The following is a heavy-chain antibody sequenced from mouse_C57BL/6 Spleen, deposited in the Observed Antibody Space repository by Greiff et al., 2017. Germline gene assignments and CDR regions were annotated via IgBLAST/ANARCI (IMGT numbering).Heavy chain of an antibody. V-gene: IGHV5-17*01. CDR2: ISSGSSTI. Sequence: EVQLVESGGGLVKPGGSLKLSCAASGFTFSDYGMHWVRQAPEKGLEWVAYISSGSSTIYYADTVKGRFIISRDNAKNTLFLQMTSLRSEDTAMYYCARSNDYHYAMDYWGQGTSVTVSS. CDR3: ARSNDYHYAMDY. J-gene: IGHJ4*01. CDR1: GFTFSDYG. D-gene: IGHD2-4*01.